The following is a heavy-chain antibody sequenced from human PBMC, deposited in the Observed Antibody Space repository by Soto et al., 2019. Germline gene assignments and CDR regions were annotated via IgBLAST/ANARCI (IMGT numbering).Heavy chain of an antibody. CDR2: ISSSSSTI. Sequence: GGSLRLSCAASGFTFSSYSMNWVRQAPGKGLEWVSYISSSSSTIYYADSVKGRFTISRDNAKNSLYLQMNSLRAEDTAVYYCARSGFWSGYQYYYYYYMDVWGKGTTVTVSS. V-gene: IGHV3-48*01. D-gene: IGHD3-3*01. CDR3: ARSGFWSGYQYYYYYYMDV. CDR1: GFTFSSYS. J-gene: IGHJ6*03.